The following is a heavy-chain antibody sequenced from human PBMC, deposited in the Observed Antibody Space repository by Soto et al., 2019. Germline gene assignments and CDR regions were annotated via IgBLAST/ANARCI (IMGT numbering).Heavy chain of an antibody. J-gene: IGHJ6*02. CDR3: ARADYEILTGSYAMDV. V-gene: IGHV4-4*07. D-gene: IGHD3-9*01. CDR2: VSTNGAT. Sequence: SETLSLTCTVSDDFISSYYWNWIRQPAGKGLEWIGRVSTNGATNYNPSLESRVTMSVDTSKNQFSLKLTSVTAADTAVYFCARADYEILTGSYAMDVWGQGATVTVSS. CDR1: DDFISSYY.